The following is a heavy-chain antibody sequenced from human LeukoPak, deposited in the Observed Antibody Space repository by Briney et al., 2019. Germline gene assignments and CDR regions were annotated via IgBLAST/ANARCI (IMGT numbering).Heavy chain of an antibody. CDR3: ARSLGYSP. D-gene: IGHD2-15*01. Sequence: TGGSLRLSCAASGFTFSSYEMNWVRQAPGKGLEWVSYISSSGSTTYYADSVKGRFTISRDNAKNSLYLQMNSLRAEDTAVYYCARSLGYSPWGQGTTVTVSS. CDR1: GFTFSSYE. CDR2: ISSSGSTT. V-gene: IGHV3-48*03. J-gene: IGHJ6*02.